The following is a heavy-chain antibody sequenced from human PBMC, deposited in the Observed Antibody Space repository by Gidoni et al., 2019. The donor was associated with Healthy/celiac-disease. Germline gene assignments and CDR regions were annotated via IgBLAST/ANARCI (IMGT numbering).Heavy chain of an antibody. V-gene: IGHV1-18*01. CDR1: GYTFTSYG. CDR3: ASGYCSGGSCHGSYLFDY. Sequence: QVQLVQSGAEVKKPGASVKVSCKASGYTFTSYGISWVRPAPGQGLEWMGWISAYNGNTNYAQKLQGRVTMTTDTSTSTAYMELRSLRSDDTAVYYCASGYCSGGSCHGSYLFDYWGQGTLVTVSS. CDR2: ISAYNGNT. D-gene: IGHD2-15*01. J-gene: IGHJ4*02.